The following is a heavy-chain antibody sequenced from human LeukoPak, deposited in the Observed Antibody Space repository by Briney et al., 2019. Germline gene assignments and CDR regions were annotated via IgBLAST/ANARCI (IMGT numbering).Heavy chain of an antibody. D-gene: IGHD3-10*01. CDR3: AKDLHYGSADY. CDR2: INPDGSTT. V-gene: IGHV3-74*01. J-gene: IGHJ4*02. CDR1: GFTFSSYA. Sequence: LAGGSLRLSCAASGFTFSSYAMNWVRQAPGKGLVWVSFINPDGSTTNYADSVKGRFTISRDNAKNALYLQMNSLRAEDTAVYYCAKDLHYGSADYWGQGTLVTVSS.